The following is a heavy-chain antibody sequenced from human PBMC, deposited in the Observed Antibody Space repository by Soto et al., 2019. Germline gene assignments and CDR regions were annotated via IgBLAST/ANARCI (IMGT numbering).Heavy chain of an antibody. CDR3: AGHPGGGGY. CDR2: IYSGGYT. CDR1: GFTVSNNY. J-gene: IGHJ4*02. Sequence: EVQLVESGGGLIQPGGSLRLSCAVSGFTVSNNYMSWVRQAPGKGLEGVSVIYSGGYTAYGDSVKGRFTISRDNSKNTLYLQMKSPGAGDPAFFSWAGHPGGGGYWGQGTLVTVSS. V-gene: IGHV3-53*01. D-gene: IGHD3-10*01.